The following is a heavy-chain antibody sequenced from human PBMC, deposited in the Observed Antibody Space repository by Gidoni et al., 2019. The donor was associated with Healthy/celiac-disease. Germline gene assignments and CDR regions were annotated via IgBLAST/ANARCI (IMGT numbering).Heavy chain of an antibody. J-gene: IGHJ5*02. D-gene: IGHD2-8*02. Sequence: QVQLQESGPGLVKPSETLSLTCTVSGGSISSYYWSWIRQPPGKGLEWIGYIYYSGSTNNNPSPKGQSTISLDTPKTNSPRNLSSGTAPAPAVYYGRRSTAGVNSRYYLAAWGKEPLFTVS. CDR2: IYYSGST. V-gene: IGHV4-59*01. CDR3: RRSTAGVNSRYYLAA. CDR1: GGSISSYY.